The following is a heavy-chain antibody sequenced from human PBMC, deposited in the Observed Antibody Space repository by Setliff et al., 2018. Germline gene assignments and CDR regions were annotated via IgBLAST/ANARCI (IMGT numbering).Heavy chain of an antibody. Sequence: GGSLRLSCAASGFTFNNFAMHWVRQAPGKGLEWVAVIWYDGSNKYYADSVKGRFTISRDNSKNTLYLQMNSLRAEDTAVYYCAKGRRISYSSGWLNWFDPWGQGTLVT. CDR2: IWYDGSNK. V-gene: IGHV3-33*06. J-gene: IGHJ5*02. D-gene: IGHD6-19*01. CDR1: GFTFNNFA. CDR3: AKGRRISYSSGWLNWFDP.